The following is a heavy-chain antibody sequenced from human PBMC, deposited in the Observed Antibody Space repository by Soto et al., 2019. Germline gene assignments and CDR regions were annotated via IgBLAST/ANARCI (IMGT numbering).Heavy chain of an antibody. D-gene: IGHD2-15*01. J-gene: IGHJ6*03. Sequence: SETLSLTCTLSGGSINYYYWTWIRQAPGKGLEWIGYVDYSGSSNYNPSLKSRVTMSVDTSKNQFSLKLSSVTAADTAVYYCARHGGEIWDNYYYYYMDVWGKGTTVTVSS. CDR2: VDYSGSS. V-gene: IGHV4-59*08. CDR3: ARHGGEIWDNYYYYYMDV. CDR1: GGSINYYY.